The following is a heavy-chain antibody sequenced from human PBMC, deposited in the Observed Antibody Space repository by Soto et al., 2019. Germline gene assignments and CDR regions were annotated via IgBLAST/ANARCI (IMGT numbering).Heavy chain of an antibody. CDR2: VYYSGGA. J-gene: IGHJ5*01. V-gene: IGHV4-39*01. D-gene: IGHD2-15*01. CDR1: GVSIHNSHSF. Sequence: PSETLSLTCAVSGVSIHNSHSFWGWIRQPPGKGLEFIGSVYYSGGANYNPSLKSRVTVSIDTSNNQFSLRVNSVTAADTAVYYCGRVVEGATRHTDFDSWGQGIPDPVSP. CDR3: GRVVEGATRHTDFDS.